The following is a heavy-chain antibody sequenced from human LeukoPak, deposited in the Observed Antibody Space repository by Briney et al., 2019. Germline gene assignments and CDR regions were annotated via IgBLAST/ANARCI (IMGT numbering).Heavy chain of an antibody. D-gene: IGHD1-1*01. CDR3: ARDELGRLNY. CDR2: ISSRSSYI. CDR1: GFTFSSYS. V-gene: IGHV3-21*01. Sequence: PGGSLRLSGAASGFTFSSYSMNWVRQAPGKGLEWVSSISSRSSYIYYADSVKGRFTISRDNAKNSLYLQMNSLRAEDTAVYYCARDELGRLNYWGQGTLVTVSS. J-gene: IGHJ4*02.